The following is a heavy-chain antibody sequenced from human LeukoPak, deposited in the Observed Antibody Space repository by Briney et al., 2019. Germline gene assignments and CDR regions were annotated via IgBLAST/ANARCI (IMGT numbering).Heavy chain of an antibody. CDR2: IYYSGST. CDR3: ARALTPGYCSGGTCSYFDY. Sequence: PSETLSLTCTVSGGSIRSYYWSGIRQPPGKGLEWIGYIYYSGSTNSNPSLKSRVTISVDTSKNQFSLKVSSVTAADTAVYYCARALTPGYCSGGTCSYFDYWGQGTLVTVSS. V-gene: IGHV4-59*01. CDR1: GGSIRSYY. D-gene: IGHD2-15*01. J-gene: IGHJ4*02.